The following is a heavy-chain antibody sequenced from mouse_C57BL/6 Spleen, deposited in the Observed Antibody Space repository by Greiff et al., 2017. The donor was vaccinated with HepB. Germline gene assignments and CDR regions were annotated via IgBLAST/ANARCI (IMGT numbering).Heavy chain of an antibody. CDR1: GFTFSNYW. V-gene: IGHV6-3*01. CDR2: IRLKSDNYAT. CDR3: TGGAWFAY. J-gene: IGHJ3*01. Sequence: EVKLVESGGGLVQPGGSMKLSCVASGFTFSNYWMNWVRQSPEKGLEWVAQIRLKSDNYATHYAESVKGRFTISRDDSKSSVYLRMNNLRAEDTGIYYCTGGAWFAYWGQGTLVTVSA.